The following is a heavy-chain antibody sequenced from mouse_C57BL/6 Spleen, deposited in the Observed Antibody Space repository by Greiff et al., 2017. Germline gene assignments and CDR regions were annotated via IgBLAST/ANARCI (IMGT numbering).Heavy chain of an antibody. CDR2: IYPSDSET. D-gene: IGHD1-1*01. CDR1: GYTFTSYW. CDR3: ARASITTVVAEAMDY. J-gene: IGHJ4*01. V-gene: IGHV1-61*01. Sequence: QVQLQQPGAELVRPGSSVKLSCKASGYTFTSYWMDWVKQRPGQGLEWIGNIYPSDSETHYNQKFKDKATLTVDKSSSTAYMQLSSLTSEDSAVYDCARASITTVVAEAMDYWGQGTSVTVSS.